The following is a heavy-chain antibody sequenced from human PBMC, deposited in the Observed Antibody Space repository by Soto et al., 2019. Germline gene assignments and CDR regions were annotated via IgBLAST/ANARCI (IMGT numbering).Heavy chain of an antibody. D-gene: IGHD6-19*01. Sequence: EVQLLESGGGLVQPGGSLRLSCAASGFTFSSYAMSWVRXXXXXXXEWVSAISGSGGSTYYADSVKGRFTISRDNXXXXXXXXMXXXXXXXXXXYYCAKGSSGWYERFDYWGQGTLVTVSS. CDR3: AKGSSGWYERFDY. CDR1: GFTFSSYA. J-gene: IGHJ4*02. CDR2: ISGSGGST. V-gene: IGHV3-23*01.